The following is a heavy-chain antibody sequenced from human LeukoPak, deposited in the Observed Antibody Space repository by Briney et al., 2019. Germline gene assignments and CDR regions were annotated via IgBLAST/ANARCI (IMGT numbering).Heavy chain of an antibody. D-gene: IGHD3-9*01. CDR1: GFTFSSYA. CDR2: ISYDGTNK. V-gene: IGHV3-30-3*01. J-gene: IGHJ4*02. Sequence: GGSLRLSCAASGFTFSSYAIHWVRQATGKGREWVAIISYDGTNKYYAAAVRGRFTIPRDNSKNTLYLQMNRLRAEDTAVYYCARDFGWLSGFDNWGQGTLVTVSS. CDR3: ARDFGWLSGFDN.